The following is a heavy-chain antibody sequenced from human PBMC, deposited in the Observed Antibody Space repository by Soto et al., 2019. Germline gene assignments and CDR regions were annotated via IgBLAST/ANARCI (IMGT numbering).Heavy chain of an antibody. J-gene: IGHJ3*02. CDR2: IYYSGST. V-gene: IGHV4-39*01. CDR3: ARRTMTTANYDSFDI. CDR1: GGSISSSSYY. D-gene: IGHD4-17*01. Sequence: SETLSLTCTVSGGSISSSSYYWGWIRQPPGKGLEWIGSIYYSGSTYYNPSLKSRVTISVDTSKNQFSLKLSSVTAADTAVYYCARRTMTTANYDSFDIWGPGTMVTV.